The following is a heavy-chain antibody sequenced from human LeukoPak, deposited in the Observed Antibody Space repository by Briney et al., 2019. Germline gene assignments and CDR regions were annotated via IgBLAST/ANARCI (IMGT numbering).Heavy chain of an antibody. CDR1: GYSFTSYW. CDR2: IYPGDSDT. V-gene: IGHV5-51*01. Sequence: GESLKISCKGSGYSFTSYWIGWVRQMPGKGLEWMGIIYPGDSDTRYSPSFQGQVTISADKSISTAYLQWSSLKASDTAMYYCARSGITMVRGARGEFWFDPWGQGTLVTVSS. CDR3: ARSGITMVRGARGEFWFDP. D-gene: IGHD3-10*01. J-gene: IGHJ5*02.